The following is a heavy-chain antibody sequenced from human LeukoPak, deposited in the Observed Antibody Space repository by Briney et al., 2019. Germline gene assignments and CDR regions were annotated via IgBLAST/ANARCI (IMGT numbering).Heavy chain of an antibody. CDR1: GYSISSGFH. D-gene: IGHD2-2*01. Sequence: SETLSLTCSVSGYSISSGFHWGWIRQPPGKGLEWIGRIYYSGSTYYNPSLKSRVTISVDTSNNQFSLKLSSVTAADTAVYYCARKTVRYCSSTSCYAAGGYYYYYYYMDVWGKGTTVTISS. CDR3: ARKTVRYCSSTSCYAAGGYYYYYYYMDV. V-gene: IGHV4-38-2*02. CDR2: IYYSGST. J-gene: IGHJ6*03.